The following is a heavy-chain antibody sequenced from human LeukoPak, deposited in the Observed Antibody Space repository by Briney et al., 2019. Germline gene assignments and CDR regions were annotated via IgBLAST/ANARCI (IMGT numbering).Heavy chain of an antibody. J-gene: IGHJ5*02. D-gene: IGHD6-6*01. Sequence: ASVKVSCKASGYTFTSYDINWVRQATGQGLEWMGWMNPNNNNVSYARKLQGRVTMTRDTSISTAYMELGRLTSEDTAVYYCARGAFLPQYRRDFDPWGQGTLVTVSS. CDR2: MNPNNNNV. CDR1: GYTFTSYD. V-gene: IGHV1-8*01. CDR3: ARGAFLPQYRRDFDP.